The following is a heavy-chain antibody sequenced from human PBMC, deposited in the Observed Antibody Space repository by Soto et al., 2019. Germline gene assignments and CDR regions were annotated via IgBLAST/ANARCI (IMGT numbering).Heavy chain of an antibody. D-gene: IGHD2-21*01. CDR1: GFNFRDFW. CDR3: TRDDSGLAIDY. CDR2: IPSDGRDV. V-gene: IGHV3-74*01. Sequence: GGSLRLSCEASGFNFRDFWMHWVRQPPGKGPEWVSNIPSDGRDVSYADSVRGRFTISRDDARNTLYLQMSDLRVEDTAIYYCTRDDSGLAIDYCGPGTHVTVS. J-gene: IGHJ4*02.